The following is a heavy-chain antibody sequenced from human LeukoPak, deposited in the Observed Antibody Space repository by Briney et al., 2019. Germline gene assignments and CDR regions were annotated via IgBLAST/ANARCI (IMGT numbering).Heavy chain of an antibody. Sequence: SETLSLTCAVSGYSISSGYYWGRIRQPPGKGLQWIGSIFQRGYSYYNPSLKSRVTISVDTSRNQFSPKLSSVTAADTAVYYCAGDKETTGNGRPNWFDPWGQGTLVTVSS. CDR1: GYSISSGYY. D-gene: IGHD1-1*01. J-gene: IGHJ5*02. V-gene: IGHV4-38-2*01. CDR3: AGDKETTGNGRPNWFDP. CDR2: IFQRGYS.